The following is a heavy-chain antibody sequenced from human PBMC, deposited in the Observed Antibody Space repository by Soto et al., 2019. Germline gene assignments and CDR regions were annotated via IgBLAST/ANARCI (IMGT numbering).Heavy chain of an antibody. CDR1: GGSFSGYY. V-gene: IGHV4-34*01. D-gene: IGHD3-3*01. Sequence: QVQLQQWGAGLLKPSETLSLTCAVYGGSFSGYYWSWIRQPPGKGLEWIGEINHSGSTNYNPSLKSRVTISVDTSKNQFSLKLSSVTAADTAVYYCARHPWYDFWSGYLGGYFDYWGQGTLVTVSS. J-gene: IGHJ4*02. CDR3: ARHPWYDFWSGYLGGYFDY. CDR2: INHSGST.